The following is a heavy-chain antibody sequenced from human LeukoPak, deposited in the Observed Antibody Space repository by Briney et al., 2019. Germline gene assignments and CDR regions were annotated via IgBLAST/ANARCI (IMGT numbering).Heavy chain of an antibody. D-gene: IGHD1-14*01. CDR3: TRGGLTFGGN. V-gene: IGHV4/OR15-8*02. CDR2: ISHSGNT. CDR1: GGSVSSSNL. J-gene: IGHJ4*02. Sequence: PSETLSLTCTVSGGSVSSSNLWSWVRQSPGKGLEWIGEISHSGNTNYNPSLKSRVTISIDKSKNQFSLRLSSVTAADTAVYYCTRGGLTFGGNWGQGTLVTVSS.